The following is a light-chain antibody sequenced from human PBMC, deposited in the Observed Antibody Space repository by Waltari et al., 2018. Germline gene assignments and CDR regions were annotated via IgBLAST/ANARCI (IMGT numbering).Light chain of an antibody. Sequence: SYELTQPPSVSVSPGQTASITCSGDKLGDKYACWYQQKPGQSPVLVIYQDSKRPSGIPWRFSGSNYGNTATLTISGTQAMDEADYYCQAWDSSYVVFGGGTKLTVL. V-gene: IGLV3-1*01. CDR1: KLGDKY. CDR2: QDS. J-gene: IGLJ2*01. CDR3: QAWDSSYVV.